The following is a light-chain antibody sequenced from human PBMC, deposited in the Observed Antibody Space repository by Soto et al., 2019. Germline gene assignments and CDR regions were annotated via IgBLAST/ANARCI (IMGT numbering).Light chain of an antibody. CDR3: QSYDSSLSGSRV. Sequence: QSALTQPPSVSGAPGQRVNISCTGSSSNIGAGYDVHWYQQLPGTAPKLLIYGNSNRPSGVPDRFSGSKSGTSASLAITGLQAEDEADYYCQSYDSSLSGSRVFGTGTKVTVL. CDR1: SSNIGAGYD. V-gene: IGLV1-40*01. CDR2: GNS. J-gene: IGLJ1*01.